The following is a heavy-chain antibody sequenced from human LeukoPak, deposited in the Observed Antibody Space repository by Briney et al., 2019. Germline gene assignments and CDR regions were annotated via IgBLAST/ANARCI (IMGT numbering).Heavy chain of an antibody. CDR1: GYSISSGYY. CDR3: ARQTGSGLFILP. D-gene: IGHD3/OR15-3a*01. V-gene: IGHV4-38-2*02. J-gene: IGHJ4*02. CDR2: IYHSGST. Sequence: SETLSLTCTVSGYSISSGYYWGWIRQPPGKGLEWIGSIYHSGSTYYNPSLKSRVTIAVDTSKNQFSLRLTSVTAADTAVYYCARQTGSGLFILPGGQGTLVTVSS.